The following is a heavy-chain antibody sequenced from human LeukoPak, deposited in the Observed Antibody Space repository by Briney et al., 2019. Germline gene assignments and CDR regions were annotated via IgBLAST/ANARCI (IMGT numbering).Heavy chain of an antibody. V-gene: IGHV3-48*01. D-gene: IGHD3-16*01. Sequence: GGSLRLSCAASGSTFSSYSMNWVRQAPGKGLEWVSYISSSSSTIYYADSVKGRFTISRDNAKNSLYLQMNSLRAEDTAVYYCAKDGVMTTYWGYYYYYYMDVWGKGTTVTVSS. J-gene: IGHJ6*03. CDR2: ISSSSSTI. CDR1: GSTFSSYS. CDR3: AKDGVMTTYWGYYYYYYMDV.